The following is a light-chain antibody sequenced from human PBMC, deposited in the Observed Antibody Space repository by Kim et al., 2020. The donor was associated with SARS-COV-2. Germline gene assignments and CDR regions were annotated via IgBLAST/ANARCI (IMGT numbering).Light chain of an antibody. V-gene: IGLV3-19*01. CDR3: NSRDSSGNLYVV. CDR2: GKN. Sequence: LGKTVRITCQGDSLRSYYASWYQQKPGQAPVLVIYGKNNRPSGIPDRFSGSSSGNTASLTITGAQAEDEADYFCNSRDSSGNLYVVFGGGTQLTVL. J-gene: IGLJ2*01. CDR1: SLRSYY.